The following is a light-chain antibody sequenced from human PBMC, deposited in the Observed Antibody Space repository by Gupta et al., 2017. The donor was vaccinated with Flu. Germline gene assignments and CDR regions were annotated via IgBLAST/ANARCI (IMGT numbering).Light chain of an antibody. CDR1: NIGRYS. J-gene: IGLJ2*01. CDR2: DDS. V-gene: IGLV3-21*02. Sequence: SYVLIQPHSVSVAPGQTATITCGGTNIGRYSVHWYQQKPGQAPVLVVYDDSGRPSGITERGSGSTSGNTATPRIXSXQAGDEXDYYWQMWDSSKDHRVFGGGTKLTVL. CDR3: QMWDSSKDHRV.